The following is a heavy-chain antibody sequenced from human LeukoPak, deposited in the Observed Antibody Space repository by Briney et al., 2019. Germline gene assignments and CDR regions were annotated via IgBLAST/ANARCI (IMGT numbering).Heavy chain of an antibody. CDR2: ISYDGSNK. D-gene: IGHD3-3*01. CDR1: GFTFSSYA. CDR3: ARDPPRFLEWLYYYYYYMDV. J-gene: IGHJ6*03. V-gene: IGHV3-30*09. Sequence: PGRSLRLSCAASGFTFSSYAMHWVRQAPGKGLEWAAVISYDGSNKYYADSVKGRFAISRDNSKNTLYLQMNSLRAEDTAVYYCARDPPRFLEWLYYYYYYMDVWVKGTTVTVSS.